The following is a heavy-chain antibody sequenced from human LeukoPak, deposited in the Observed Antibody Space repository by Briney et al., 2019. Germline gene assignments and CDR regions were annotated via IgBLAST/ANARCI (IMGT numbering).Heavy chain of an antibody. Sequence: GGSLRLSRAASGFTFSSYSMNWVRQAPGKGLEWVSYISSSSSTTYYADSVKGRFTISRDNAKNSLYLQMNSLRAEDTAVYYCASGPLPFTQKTDYWGQGTLVTVSS. CDR2: ISSSSSTT. CDR1: GFTFSSYS. J-gene: IGHJ4*02. V-gene: IGHV3-48*01. CDR3: ASGPLPFTQKTDY. D-gene: IGHD2/OR15-2a*01.